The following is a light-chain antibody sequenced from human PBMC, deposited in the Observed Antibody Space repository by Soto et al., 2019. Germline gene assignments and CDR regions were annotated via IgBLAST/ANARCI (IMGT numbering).Light chain of an antibody. J-gene: IGLJ1*01. Sequence: QSVLTQPDSVSGSPGQSITISCTGTSXDVGGYNYVSWYQQHPGKAPKLMIYEVSNRPSGVSNRFSGSKSGNTASLTISGLRAEDEADYYCSSYTSSSTYVFGTGTKVTVL. CDR3: SSYTSSSTYV. CDR2: EVS. CDR1: SXDVGGYNY. V-gene: IGLV2-14*01.